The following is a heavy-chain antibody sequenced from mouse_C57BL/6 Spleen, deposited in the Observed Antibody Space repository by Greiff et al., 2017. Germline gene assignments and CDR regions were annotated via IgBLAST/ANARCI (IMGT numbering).Heavy chain of an antibody. J-gene: IGHJ2*01. CDR1: GYTFTSYW. CDR3: ARVYDYDGGVDY. Sequence: QVQLQQPGAELVKPGASVKMSCKASGYTFTSYWITWVKQRPGQGLEWIGDIYPGSGSTNYNEKFKSKATLTVDTSSSTAYMQLSSLTSEDSAVYYCARVYDYDGGVDYWGQGTTLTVSS. CDR2: IYPGSGST. D-gene: IGHD2-4*01. V-gene: IGHV1-55*01.